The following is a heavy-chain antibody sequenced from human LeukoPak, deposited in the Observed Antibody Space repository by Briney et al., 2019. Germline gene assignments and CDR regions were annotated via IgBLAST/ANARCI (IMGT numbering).Heavy chain of an antibody. CDR2: IRGSGGTT. D-gene: IGHD2-21*02. V-gene: IGHV3-23*01. CDR3: AKESSLAYCGGDCFTFDY. J-gene: IGHJ4*02. Sequence: GGSLRLSCAASGFTFSRYITTWVRQAPGKGLEWVSAIRGSGGTTYYADSVKGRFTISRDNSKNTLYLQMNSLRAEDTAVYYCAKESSLAYCGGDCFTFDYWGQGTLVTVSS. CDR1: GFTFSRYI.